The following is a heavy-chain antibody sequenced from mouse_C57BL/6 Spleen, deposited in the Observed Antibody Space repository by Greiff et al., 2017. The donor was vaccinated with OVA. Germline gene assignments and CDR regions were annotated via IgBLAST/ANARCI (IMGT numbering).Heavy chain of an antibody. Sequence: VHVKQSGPELVKPGASVKISCKASGYSFTDYNMNWVKQSNGKSLEWIGVINPNYGTTSYNQKFKGKATLTVDQSSSTAYMQLNSLTSEDSAVYYCARGGLLRYYAMDYWGQGTSVTVSS. D-gene: IGHD1-1*01. V-gene: IGHV1-39*01. J-gene: IGHJ4*01. CDR3: ARGGLLRYYAMDY. CDR1: GYSFTDYN. CDR2: INPNYGTT.